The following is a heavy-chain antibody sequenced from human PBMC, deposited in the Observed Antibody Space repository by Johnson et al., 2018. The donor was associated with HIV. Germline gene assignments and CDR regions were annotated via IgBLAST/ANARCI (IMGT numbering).Heavy chain of an antibody. D-gene: IGHD6-13*01. CDR3: ARSGGYPNAFDI. V-gene: IGHV3-66*01. J-gene: IGHJ3*02. CDR2: IYSGGNT. Sequence: VQLVESGGGLVQPGGSLRVSCAASGFTFSNYAMSWVRQAPGKGLEWVSIIYSGGNTYYADSVKGRFTISRDNSKNSLFLQMNSLRVEDTAVYYCARSGGYPNAFDIWGQGTMVTVSS. CDR1: GFTFSNYA.